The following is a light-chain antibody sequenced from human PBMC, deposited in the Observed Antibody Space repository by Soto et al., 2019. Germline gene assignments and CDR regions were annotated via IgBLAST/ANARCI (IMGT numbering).Light chain of an antibody. CDR2: EVS. J-gene: IGLJ1*01. CDR1: SSDVGGYNY. V-gene: IGLV2-14*01. Sequence: QSVLTRPASVSGSPGQSITIPCTGTSSDVGGYNYVSWYQQHPGKAPKLMIYEVSNRPSGVSNRFSGSKSGNTASLTISGLQAEDEADYYCSSYTSSSTSNYVFGTGTKVTVL. CDR3: SSYTSSSTSNYV.